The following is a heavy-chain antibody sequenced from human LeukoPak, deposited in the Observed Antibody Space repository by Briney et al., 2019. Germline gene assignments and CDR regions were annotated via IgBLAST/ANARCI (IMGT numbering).Heavy chain of an antibody. CDR3: ATDHSVMGAPTY. D-gene: IGHD1-26*01. Sequence: ASVKVSCKVSGYTLTELSMHWVRQAPGKGLEWMGGFDPEDGETIYAQKFQGRVTMTEDTSTDTAYMELSSLRSEDTAVYYCATDHSVMGAPTYWGQGTLVTVSS. J-gene: IGHJ4*02. CDR2: FDPEDGET. CDR1: GYTLTELS. V-gene: IGHV1-24*01.